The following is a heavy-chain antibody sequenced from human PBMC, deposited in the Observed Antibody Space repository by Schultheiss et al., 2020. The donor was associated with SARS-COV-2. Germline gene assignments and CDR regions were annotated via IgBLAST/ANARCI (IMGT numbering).Heavy chain of an antibody. J-gene: IGHJ6*02. Sequence: GGSLRLSCTASGFTFSNYAMHWVRQAPGKGLEWVSYISSSSSTIYYADSVKGRFTISRDNAKNSLYLQMNSLRAEDTAVYYCARVGSGSWYSYYYYGMDVLGQGTTVTVSS. D-gene: IGHD6-13*01. CDR2: ISSSSSTI. V-gene: IGHV3-48*01. CDR3: ARVGSGSWYSYYYYGMDV. CDR1: GFTFSNYA.